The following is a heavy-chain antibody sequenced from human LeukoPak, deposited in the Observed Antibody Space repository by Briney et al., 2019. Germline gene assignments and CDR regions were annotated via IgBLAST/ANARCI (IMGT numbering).Heavy chain of an antibody. V-gene: IGHV4-39*07. CDR3: ARDASVGVLNY. D-gene: IGHD1-26*01. Sequence: PSETLSLTCTVSGGSISSSSYYWGWIRRPPGKGLEWIGNIYYSGNTYYNPSLKSRATISVDTSKNQFSLKLSSVTAADTAVYYCARDASVGVLNYWGQGTLVTVSS. J-gene: IGHJ4*02. CDR2: IYYSGNT. CDR1: GGSISSSSYY.